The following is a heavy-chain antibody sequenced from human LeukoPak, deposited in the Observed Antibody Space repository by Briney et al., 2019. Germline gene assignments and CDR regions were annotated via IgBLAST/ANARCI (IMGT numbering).Heavy chain of an antibody. CDR3: ARGGLQSFDY. CDR1: DGSISTYY. Sequence: TSETLSLTCTVSDGSISTYYWSWIRQPPGKGLEWIGYIYHSGSTNYNPSLKSRVTISLDTSKKQFSLKLTSVTAADTAVYYCARGGLQSFDYWGQGTLVTVSS. CDR2: IYHSGST. V-gene: IGHV4-59*01. J-gene: IGHJ4*02.